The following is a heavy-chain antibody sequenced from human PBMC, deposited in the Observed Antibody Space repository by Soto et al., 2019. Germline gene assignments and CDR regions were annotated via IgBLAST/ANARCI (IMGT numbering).Heavy chain of an antibody. CDR2: IYYSGST. CDR3: ARYYGDYSHWFDP. J-gene: IGHJ5*02. CDR1: GGSLSSGGYY. V-gene: IGHV4-31*03. D-gene: IGHD4-17*01. Sequence: PSETLFLTCTVSGGSLSSGGYYWSWIRQHPGKGLEWIGYIYYSGSTYYNPSLKSRVTISVDTSKNQFSLKLSSVTAADTAVYYCARYYGDYSHWFDPWGQGTLDPVSS.